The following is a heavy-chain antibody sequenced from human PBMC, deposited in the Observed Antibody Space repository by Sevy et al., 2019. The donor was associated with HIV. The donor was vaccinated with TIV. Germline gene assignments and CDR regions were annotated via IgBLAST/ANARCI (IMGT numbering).Heavy chain of an antibody. CDR2: INQEGKEK. D-gene: IGHD3-16*01. J-gene: IGHJ6*02. CDR1: EFSFKSYW. CDR3: ARAGAHADTYPYDYGMDV. V-gene: IGHV3-7*03. Sequence: GGSLRLSCVASEFSFKSYWMSWIRQAPGKGLEWVAHINQEGKEKHYVGSLKGRFTISRENGKNSMYLQMNSLRVADTAVYYCARAGAHADTYPYDYGMDVWGQGTTVTVSS.